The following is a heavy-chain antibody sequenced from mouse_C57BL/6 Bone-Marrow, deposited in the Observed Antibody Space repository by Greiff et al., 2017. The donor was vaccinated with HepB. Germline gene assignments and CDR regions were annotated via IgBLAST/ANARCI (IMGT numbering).Heavy chain of an antibody. V-gene: IGHV1-63*01. J-gene: IGHJ2*01. CDR1: GYTFTNYW. CDR2: IYPGGGYT. Sequence: QVQLQQSGAELVRPGTSVKMSCKASGYTFTNYWIGWAKQRPGHGLEWIGDIYPGGGYTTYNEKFKGKATLTADKSSSTAYMQFSSLTSEDSAIYYCARGGYGSPFDYWGQGTTLTVSS. CDR3: ARGGYGSPFDY. D-gene: IGHD1-1*01.